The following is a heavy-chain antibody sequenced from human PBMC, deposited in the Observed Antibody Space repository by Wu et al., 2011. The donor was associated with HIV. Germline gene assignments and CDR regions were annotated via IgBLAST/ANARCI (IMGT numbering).Heavy chain of an antibody. Sequence: QVQLVQSGAEVKKPGSSVKVSCKASGGTFSSYGISWVRQAPGQGLEWMGGIIPMFGTAKYAQKFQGRVTITTDESTSTAYMELSSLRSEDTALYYCARGSGSGWFLGNFDLWGQGTLVTVSS. CDR1: GGTFSSYG. D-gene: IGHD6-19*01. CDR3: ARGSGSGWFLGNFDL. J-gene: IGHJ4*01. V-gene: IGHV1-69*05. CDR2: IIPMFGTA.